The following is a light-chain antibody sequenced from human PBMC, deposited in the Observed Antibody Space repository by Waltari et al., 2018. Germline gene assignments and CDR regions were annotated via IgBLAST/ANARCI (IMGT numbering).Light chain of an antibody. CDR3: QHYNNWPLT. CDR1: QSVNNN. CDR2: GAS. J-gene: IGKJ4*01. Sequence: EIVMTQSPATLSLSPGERATLSCRTSQSVNNNLAWYQQKPGQAPRLLIFGASTRATGVAARFSGSGSGTDFTLTISSLQAEDFAVYYCQHYNNWPLTFGGGTKVEV. V-gene: IGKV3-15*01.